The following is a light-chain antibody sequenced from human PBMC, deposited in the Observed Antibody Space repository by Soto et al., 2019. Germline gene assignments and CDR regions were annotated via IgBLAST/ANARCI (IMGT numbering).Light chain of an antibody. Sequence: EIVLTQSPATLSLSPGERATLSCRASQSVSSYLAWYQQKPGQAPRLLIYDASNRATGIPARFGGSGSGTDFTLTISSLEPEDFAVYYCQQRSNWFTFGQGTRPEI. V-gene: IGKV3-11*01. J-gene: IGKJ5*01. CDR1: QSVSSY. CDR3: QQRSNWFT. CDR2: DAS.